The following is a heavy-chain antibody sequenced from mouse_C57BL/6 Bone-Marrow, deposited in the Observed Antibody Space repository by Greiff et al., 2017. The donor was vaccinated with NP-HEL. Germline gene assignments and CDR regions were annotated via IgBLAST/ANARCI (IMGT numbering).Heavy chain of an antibody. D-gene: IGHD3-2*02. Sequence: DVMLVESGEGLVKPGGSLKLSCAASGFTFSSYAMSWVRQTPEKRLEWVAYISSGGDYIYYADTVKGRFTISRDNARNTLYLQMSSLKSEDTAMYYCTRVPAAQATLYYFDYWGQGTTLTVSS. CDR2: ISSGGDYI. CDR3: TRVPAAQATLYYFDY. J-gene: IGHJ2*01. V-gene: IGHV5-9-1*02. CDR1: GFTFSSYA.